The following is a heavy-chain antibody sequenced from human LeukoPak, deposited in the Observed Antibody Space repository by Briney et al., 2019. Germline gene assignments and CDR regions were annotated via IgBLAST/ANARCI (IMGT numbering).Heavy chain of an antibody. CDR1: GGSISSYY. Sequence: PSETLSLTCTVSGGSISSYYWSWIRQPPGKGLEWIGYIYYSGSTNYSPSLKSRVTISVDTSKNQFSLKLSPVTAADTAVYYCARLHDGYRYGADYWGQGTQVTAS. CDR3: ARLHDGYRYGADY. D-gene: IGHD5-18*01. J-gene: IGHJ4*02. V-gene: IGHV4-59*08. CDR2: IYYSGST.